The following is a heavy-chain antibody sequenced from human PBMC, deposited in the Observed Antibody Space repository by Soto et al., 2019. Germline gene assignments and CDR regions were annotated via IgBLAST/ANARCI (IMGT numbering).Heavy chain of an antibody. J-gene: IGHJ4*02. CDR1: GSTFSDHY. CDR2: TRNKANSYTT. D-gene: IGHD3-16*01. CDR3: ARETVRYDYVWGSYPYTPGTFDY. V-gene: IGHV3-72*01. Sequence: GGSLRLSCAASGSTFSDHYMDWVRQAPGKGLEWVGRTRNKANSYTTEYAASVKGRFTISRDDSKNSLYLQMNSLKTEDTAVYYCARETVRYDYVWGSYPYTPGTFDYWGQGTLVTVSS.